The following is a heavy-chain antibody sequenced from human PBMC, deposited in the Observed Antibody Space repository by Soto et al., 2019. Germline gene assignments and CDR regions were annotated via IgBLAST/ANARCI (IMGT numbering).Heavy chain of an antibody. D-gene: IGHD2-15*01. J-gene: IGHJ3*02. Sequence: VHLQESGPGLVKPSQTLSLTCTVSCGSISSGSYYCSWIRQHPGKGLAWIGYSYYSGSTYYDPSLKCGVTISVDTSKNKVSLELSSVTAEDTAVYYCARESIVFDAFDIWGQGTMVTVSS. CDR1: CGSISSGSYY. V-gene: IGHV4-31*03. CDR3: ARESIVFDAFDI. CDR2: SYYSGST.